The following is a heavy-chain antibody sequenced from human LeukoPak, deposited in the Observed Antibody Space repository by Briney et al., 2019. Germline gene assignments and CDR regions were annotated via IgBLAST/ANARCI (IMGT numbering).Heavy chain of an antibody. V-gene: IGHV3-48*03. Sequence: GGSLRLSCAASGFTFSSYEMNWVCQAPGKGLERVSYISSSGSTRDYADSVKGRFTISRDNAKNSLCLQMNSLRAEDTAVYYCSREASSSGFDYWGQGTLVTVSS. CDR2: ISSSGSTR. J-gene: IGHJ4*02. CDR3: SREASSSGFDY. CDR1: GFTFSSYE. D-gene: IGHD6-6*01.